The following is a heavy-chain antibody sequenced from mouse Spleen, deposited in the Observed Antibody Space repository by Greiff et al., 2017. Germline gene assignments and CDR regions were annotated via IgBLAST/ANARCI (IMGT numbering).Heavy chain of an antibody. CDR1: GYTFTDYE. Sequence: QVQLQQSGAELVRPGASVTLSCKASGYTFTDYEMHWVKQTPVHGLEWIGAIDPETGGTDYNQKFKGKAILTADKSSSTAYMELRSLTSEDSAVYYCTRGLLTGTPWFAYWGQGTLVTVSA. J-gene: IGHJ3*01. V-gene: IGHV1-15*01. CDR2: IDPETGGT. D-gene: IGHD4-1*01. CDR3: TRGLLTGTPWFAY.